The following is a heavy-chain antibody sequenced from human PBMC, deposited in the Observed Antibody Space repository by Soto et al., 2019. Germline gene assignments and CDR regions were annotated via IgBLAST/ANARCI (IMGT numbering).Heavy chain of an antibody. CDR1: GFSFSNYG. J-gene: IGHJ4*02. V-gene: IGHV3-33*01. CDR2: IWYDGRNA. Sequence: GGSLRLSCAASGFSFSNYGMHWVRQAPGAGLEWVAFIWYDGRNAYYADSVKGRFTISRDNSKDTLYLQLNSLRAEDTAVYYCARDKKYCSSGSCYATSPFDSWGQGTLVTVSS. D-gene: IGHD2-2*01. CDR3: ARDKKYCSSGSCYATSPFDS.